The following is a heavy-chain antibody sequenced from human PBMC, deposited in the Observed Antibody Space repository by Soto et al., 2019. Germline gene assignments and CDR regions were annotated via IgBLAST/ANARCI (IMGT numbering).Heavy chain of an antibody. V-gene: IGHV4-59*08. Sequence: PSETLSLTCTVSGCSISSYYWSWIRQPPGKGLEWIGYIYYSGSTNYNPSLKSRVTISVDTSKNQFSLKLSSVTAADTAVYYCASLSGYDFWSGLGSPDYYYMDVWGKGTTVTVSS. J-gene: IGHJ6*03. CDR2: IYYSGST. CDR1: GCSISSYY. CDR3: ASLSGYDFWSGLGSPDYYYMDV. D-gene: IGHD3-3*01.